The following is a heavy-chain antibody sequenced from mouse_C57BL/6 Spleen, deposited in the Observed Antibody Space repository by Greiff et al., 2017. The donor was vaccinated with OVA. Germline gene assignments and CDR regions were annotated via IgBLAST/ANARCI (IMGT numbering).Heavy chain of an antibody. CDR1: GFSLTSYG. CDR3: AKNSITTVVATRAMDY. V-gene: IGHV2-5*01. CDR2: IWRGGST. J-gene: IGHJ4*01. Sequence: VKLMESGPGLVQPSQSLSITCTVSGFSLTSYGVHWVRQSPGKGLEWLGVIWRGGSTDYNAAFMSRLSITKDNSKSQVFFKMNSLQADDTAIYYCAKNSITTVVATRAMDYWGQGTSVTVSS. D-gene: IGHD1-1*01.